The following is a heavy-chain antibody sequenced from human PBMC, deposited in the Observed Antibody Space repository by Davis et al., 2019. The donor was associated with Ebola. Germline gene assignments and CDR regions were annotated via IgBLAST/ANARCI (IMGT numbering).Heavy chain of an antibody. V-gene: IGHV1-69*04. CDR2: IIPILGIA. Sequence: AASVKVSCKASGGTFSSYTISWVPQAPGQGLEWMGRIIPILGIANYAQKFQGRVTITADKSTSTAYMELSSLRSEDTAVYYCARDRVDYGSGSYSSYWGQGTLVTVSS. CDR3: ARDRVDYGSGSYSSY. D-gene: IGHD3-10*01. J-gene: IGHJ4*02. CDR1: GGTFSSYT.